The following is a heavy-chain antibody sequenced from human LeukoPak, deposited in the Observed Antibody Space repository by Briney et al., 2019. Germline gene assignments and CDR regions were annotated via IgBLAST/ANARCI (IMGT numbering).Heavy chain of an antibody. CDR2: IYYFGST. V-gene: IGHV4-39*01. D-gene: IGHD5-24*01. CDR1: GGSISSSSYY. CDR3: ARRQRWLQLDAFDI. J-gene: IGHJ3*02. Sequence: SETLSLTCTVSGGSISSSSYYCGWIPQPPGRGLEWIGTIYYFGSTYYNPSLKSRVTISVDTSKKQFSLKLSSVTAADTAVYFCARRQRWLQLDAFDIWGQGTMVTVSS.